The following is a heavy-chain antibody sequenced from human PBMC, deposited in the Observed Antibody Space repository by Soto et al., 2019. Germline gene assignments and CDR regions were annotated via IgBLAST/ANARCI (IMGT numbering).Heavy chain of an antibody. J-gene: IGHJ6*02. CDR2: INYSGST. CDR3: ARDAGVEGAAYDRFGIDV. CDR1: CGSIIGYY. V-gene: IGHV4-59*01. D-gene: IGHD1-26*01. Sequence: SETLSLTCTFSCGSIIGYYWTWIRQPPGKGLEWIGYINYSGSTNYNPSLKSRVTISVDTSKNQFSLKLSSVTAADTAVYYCARDAGVEGAAYDRFGIDVWGQGTMVTVSS.